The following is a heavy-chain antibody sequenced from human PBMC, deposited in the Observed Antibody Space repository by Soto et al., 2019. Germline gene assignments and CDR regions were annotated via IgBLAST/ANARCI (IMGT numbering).Heavy chain of an antibody. CDR1: GYTFTNYG. CDR2: ISPYNGKT. D-gene: IGHD2-15*01. V-gene: IGHV1-18*01. J-gene: IGHJ3*02. CDR3: ARDIYGGNCCDAFDI. Sequence: QAQLAQSGAEVQKPGASVNISCKASGYTFTNYGFIWVRQAPGHGLEWVGWISPYNGKTEYAQKFQGRVTMTRDKPTSTAYMELRSLRSDDTAVYYCARDIYGGNCCDAFDIWGQGTMVTVSS.